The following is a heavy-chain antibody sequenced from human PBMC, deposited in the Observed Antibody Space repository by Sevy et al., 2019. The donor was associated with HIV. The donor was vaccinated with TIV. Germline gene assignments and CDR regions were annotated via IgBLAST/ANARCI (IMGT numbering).Heavy chain of an antibody. V-gene: IGHV3-23*01. CDR1: GFTLISYA. D-gene: IGHD1-26*01. J-gene: IGHJ3*02. CDR3: ARDEFIVGPILGAFPI. Sequence: GGSLRLSCKASGFTLISYAMSWVRQAQGGGREWVSTIPGNGDRTYYADSVKGRFTISRDNSKNTLFLQMNSLTAEDTAVYYCARDEFIVGPILGAFPIWGQGTMVTVSS. CDR2: IPGNGDRT.